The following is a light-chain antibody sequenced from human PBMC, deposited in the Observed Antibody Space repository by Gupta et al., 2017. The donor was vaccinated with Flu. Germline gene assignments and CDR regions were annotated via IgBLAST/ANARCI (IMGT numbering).Light chain of an antibody. J-gene: IGKJ4*01. Sequence: DIVLTQSPGTLSLSPGERATLSCRASQSISSSSLAWYQQKPGQAPRLLIYGASSRATGIPDRFSGSGYGTDFTLTISRREPEDFAVYYCQQYGGSPPLTFGGGTKVEIK. CDR3: QQYGGSPPLT. CDR2: GAS. CDR1: QSISSSS. V-gene: IGKV3-20*01.